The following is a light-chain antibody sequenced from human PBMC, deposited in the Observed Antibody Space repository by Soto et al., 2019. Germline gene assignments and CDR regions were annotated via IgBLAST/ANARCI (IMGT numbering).Light chain of an antibody. V-gene: IGKV3-20*01. Sequence: EIVLTQSPGTLSLSPGERATLSCRASQSVSSNYLAWYQQKPGQAPRLLIYGASSRATGIPDRFSGSGSGTDLTLTISRLEPEDFAVYYCQQYGSSPRTFGPGTKVDIK. J-gene: IGKJ3*01. CDR2: GAS. CDR3: QQYGSSPRT. CDR1: QSVSSNY.